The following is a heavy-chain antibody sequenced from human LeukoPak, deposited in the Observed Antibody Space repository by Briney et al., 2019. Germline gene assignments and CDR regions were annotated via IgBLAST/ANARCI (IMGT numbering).Heavy chain of an antibody. D-gene: IGHD1-26*01. CDR2: IYYSGST. V-gene: IGHV4-30-4*02. J-gene: IGHJ4*02. CDR1: GGAISSGDYY. CDR3: AGQWASYFDY. Sequence: SETLSLTCTVSGGAISSGDYYWSWIRQPPGKGLEWIGYIYYSGSTYYNPSLKSRVTISVDTSKNQFSLKLSSVTAADTAVYYFAGQWASYFDYWGQGTLVTVSS.